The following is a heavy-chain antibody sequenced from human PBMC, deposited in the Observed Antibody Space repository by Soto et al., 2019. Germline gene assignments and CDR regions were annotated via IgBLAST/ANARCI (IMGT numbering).Heavy chain of an antibody. J-gene: IGHJ4*02. CDR1: GFTFSDYY. CDR2: ITSSSTYT. V-gene: IGHV3-11*05. Sequence: QVQLVESGGGLVKPGGSLRLSCAASGFTFSDYYMSWISQAPGKGLEWVSYITSSSTYTNYADSVKGRFTITRDNAKNSLYLQMNSLIAGDTAVYYCARDSVYYGYYELNYFDYWGQGTLVTVSS. D-gene: IGHD4-17*01. CDR3: ARDSVYYGYYELNYFDY.